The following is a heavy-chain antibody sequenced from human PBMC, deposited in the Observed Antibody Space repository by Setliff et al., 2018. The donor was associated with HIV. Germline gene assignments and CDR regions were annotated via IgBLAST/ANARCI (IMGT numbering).Heavy chain of an antibody. V-gene: IGHV4-34*01. CDR1: GGSISSYY. Sequence: PSETLSLTCIVSGGSISSYYWSWIRQPPGKGLEWIGEINHSGSTNYNPSLKXXXXISIDTSKNQFSXXXXSVTAADTAVYXXARGXXSGXXXXXXXXXXXXWGQGT. CDR3: ARGXXSGXXXXXXXXXXXX. J-gene: IGHJ1*01. CDR2: INHSGST. D-gene: IGHD5-12*01.